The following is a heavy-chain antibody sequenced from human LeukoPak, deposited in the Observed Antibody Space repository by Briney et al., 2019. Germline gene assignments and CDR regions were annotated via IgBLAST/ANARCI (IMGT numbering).Heavy chain of an antibody. CDR3: AREDYDSSGSFDY. D-gene: IGHD3-22*01. V-gene: IGHV4-59*01. Sequence: SETLSLTCTVSGGSISTYYWSWIRQPPGKGLEWLGYIYYSGITNYNPSLKSRLIISVDTSENQFSLKLSSVTAADTAVYYCAREDYDSSGSFDYWGQGTLVTVSS. CDR1: GGSISTYY. J-gene: IGHJ4*02. CDR2: IYYSGIT.